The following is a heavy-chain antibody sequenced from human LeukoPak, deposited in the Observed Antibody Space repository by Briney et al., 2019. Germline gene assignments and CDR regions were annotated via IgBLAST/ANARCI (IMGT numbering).Heavy chain of an antibody. V-gene: IGHV4-34*01. J-gene: IGHJ6*03. CDR1: GYSISSGYY. Sequence: PSETLSLTCAVSGYSISSGYYWSWIRQPPGKGLEWIGEINHSGSTNYNPSLKSRVTISVDTSKNQFSLKLSSVTAADTAVYYCARSRGISWYYYYMDVWGKGTTVTVSS. CDR3: ARSRGISWYYYYMDV. D-gene: IGHD2-15*01. CDR2: INHSGST.